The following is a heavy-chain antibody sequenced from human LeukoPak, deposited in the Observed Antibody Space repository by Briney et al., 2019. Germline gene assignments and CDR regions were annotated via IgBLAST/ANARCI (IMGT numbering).Heavy chain of an antibody. CDR1: GFTFSGFS. CDR3: ARAGSHWHYVY. V-gene: IGHV3-7*01. Sequence: EGSLRLSCAASGFTFSGFSMSWVRQSPTKGLEWVANIKQDGGEKYYVDSVKGRFTISRDNAKNSLSLQMNNLRVEDTAVYYCARAGSHWHYVYWGQGTVVTVSS. J-gene: IGHJ4*02. D-gene: IGHD3-10*01. CDR2: IKQDGGEK.